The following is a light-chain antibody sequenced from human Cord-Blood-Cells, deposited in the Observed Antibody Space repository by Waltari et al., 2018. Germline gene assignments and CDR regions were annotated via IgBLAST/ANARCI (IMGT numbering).Light chain of an antibody. CDR1: QSVSSY. V-gene: IGKV3-11*01. J-gene: IGKJ4*01. CDR3: QQRSNWPPT. CDR2: DAS. Sequence: EIVLTQSPDTLSLSPGERATLSCRASQSVSSYLAWCQQKPGQAPRLLIYDASTRATGIPARFSGSGSGTDFTLTISSREPEDFAVYYCQQRSNWPPTFGGGTKVEIK.